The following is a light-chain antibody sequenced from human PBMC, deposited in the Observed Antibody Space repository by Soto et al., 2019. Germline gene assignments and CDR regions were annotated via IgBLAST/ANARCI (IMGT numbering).Light chain of an antibody. V-gene: IGLV2-11*01. J-gene: IGLJ3*02. CDR3: CSYEGRLWV. Sequence: QSALTQPRSVSGSPGQSVTVSCTGTSSDVGGYTYVSWYQHHPGKAPKLIIYDVIKRPSGVPDRFSGFKSGNSASLTISGLQAEDEADYFCCSYEGRLWVFGGGTKLTV. CDR1: SSDVGGYTY. CDR2: DVI.